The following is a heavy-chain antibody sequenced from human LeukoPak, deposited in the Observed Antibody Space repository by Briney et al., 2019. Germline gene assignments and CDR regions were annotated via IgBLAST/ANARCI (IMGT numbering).Heavy chain of an antibody. CDR2: INHSGST. CDR3: ARLGPGNSEVDY. J-gene: IGHJ4*02. D-gene: IGHD4-23*01. CDR1: GGSFSGYY. Sequence: SETLSLTCAVYGGSFSGYYWSWIRQPPGKGLEWIGEINHSGSTNYNPSLKSRVTISADTSKNQFSLKLSSVTAADTAVYYCARLGPGNSEVDYRGQGTLVTVSS. V-gene: IGHV4-34*01.